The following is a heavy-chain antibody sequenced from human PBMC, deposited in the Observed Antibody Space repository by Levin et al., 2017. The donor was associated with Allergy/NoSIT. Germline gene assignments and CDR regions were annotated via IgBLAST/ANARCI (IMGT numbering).Heavy chain of an antibody. CDR2: ISYDGSNK. Sequence: GESLKISCAASGFTFSSYAMHWVRQAPGKGLEWVAVISYDGSNKYYADSVKGRFTISRDNSKNTLYLQMNSLRAEDTAVYYCARDHIVVVTALDYWGQGTLVTVSS. D-gene: IGHD2-21*02. J-gene: IGHJ4*02. CDR1: GFTFSSYA. CDR3: ARDHIVVVTALDY. V-gene: IGHV3-30-3*01.